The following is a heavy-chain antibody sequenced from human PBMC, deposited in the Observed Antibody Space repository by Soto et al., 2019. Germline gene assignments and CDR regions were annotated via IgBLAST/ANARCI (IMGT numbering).Heavy chain of an antibody. CDR3: ARSSGDTWEQYYFDY. CDR1: GFIFSDYS. D-gene: IGHD1-1*01. CDR2: ISGRGGST. V-gene: IGHV3-23*01. Sequence: EVQLLESGGGLVLPGGSLRLSCAASGFIFSDYSMSWVRQAPGKGLEWVSGISGRGGSTYYADSVKGRFTISRDSSRNTLFLQMNSLRAADTALYFCARSSGDTWEQYYFDYWGQGTLVPVSS. J-gene: IGHJ4*02.